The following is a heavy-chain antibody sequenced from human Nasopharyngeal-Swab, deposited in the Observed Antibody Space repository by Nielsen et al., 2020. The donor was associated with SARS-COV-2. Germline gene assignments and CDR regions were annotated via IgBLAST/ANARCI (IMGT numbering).Heavy chain of an antibody. CDR3: ARGDSSSSTGVDY. D-gene: IGHD6-6*01. Sequence: VRQAPGKGLEWVAVISYDGSNKYYADSVKGRFTISRDNSKNTLYLQMNSLRAEDTAVYYCARGDSSSSTGVDYWGQGTLVTVPS. J-gene: IGHJ4*02. CDR2: ISYDGSNK. V-gene: IGHV3-30-3*01.